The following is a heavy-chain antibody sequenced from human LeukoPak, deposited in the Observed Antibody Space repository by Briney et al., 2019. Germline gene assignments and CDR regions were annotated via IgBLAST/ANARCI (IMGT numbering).Heavy chain of an antibody. CDR3: ARQSGSGSADYYYYGMDV. Sequence: GESLKISCKGSGYSFTSYWIGWVRQMPGKGLEWMGIIYPGDSDTRYSPFFQGQVTISADKSISTAYLQWSSLKASDTAMYYCARQSGSGSADYYYYGMDVWGQGTTVTVSS. D-gene: IGHD3-10*01. V-gene: IGHV5-51*01. CDR1: GYSFTSYW. CDR2: IYPGDSDT. J-gene: IGHJ6*02.